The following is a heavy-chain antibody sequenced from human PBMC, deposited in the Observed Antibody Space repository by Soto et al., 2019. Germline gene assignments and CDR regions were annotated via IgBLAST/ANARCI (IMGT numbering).Heavy chain of an antibody. CDR1: GFGFTSYW. D-gene: IGHD1-1*01. Sequence: RGESLKISCNGSGFGFTSYWIAWVRQMPGKGLEWMGAIYPADSDTRYSPSFQGQVTISADKSTSTAYLQWSSLKPSDNAIYYCGRRTGGNFFDYWGQGTQVTVSS. V-gene: IGHV5-51*01. CDR3: GRRTGGNFFDY. CDR2: IYPADSDT. J-gene: IGHJ4*02.